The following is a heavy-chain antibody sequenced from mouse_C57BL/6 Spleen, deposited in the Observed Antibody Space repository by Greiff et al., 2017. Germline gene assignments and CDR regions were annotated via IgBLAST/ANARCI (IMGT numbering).Heavy chain of an antibody. D-gene: IGHD2-4*01. Sequence: EVQRVESGPGLVKPSQSLSLTCSVTGYSITSGYYWNWIRQFPGNKLEWMGYISYDGSNNYNPSLKNRISITRDTSKNQFFLKLNSVTTEDTATYYCAREEGYDYDGYYFDDWGQGTTLTVSS. CDR1: GYSITSGYY. V-gene: IGHV3-6*01. J-gene: IGHJ2*01. CDR3: AREEGYDYDGYYFDD. CDR2: ISYDGSN.